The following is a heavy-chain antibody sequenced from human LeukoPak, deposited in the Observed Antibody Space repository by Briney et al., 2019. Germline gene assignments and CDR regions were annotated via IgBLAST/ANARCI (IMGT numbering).Heavy chain of an antibody. CDR2: IYYSGTI. J-gene: IGHJ4*02. Sequence: PSETLSLTCTVSGGSVSSGSYYWGWIRQPPGKGLEWIGHIYYSGTIYYNPSLRSRVIISVDTSKNQFSLKLTSVTAADTAVYYCARARGTGDVFDFWGQGTLVTVSS. CDR3: ARARGTGDVFDF. V-gene: IGHV4-30-4*08. D-gene: IGHD7-27*01. CDR1: GGSVSSGSYY.